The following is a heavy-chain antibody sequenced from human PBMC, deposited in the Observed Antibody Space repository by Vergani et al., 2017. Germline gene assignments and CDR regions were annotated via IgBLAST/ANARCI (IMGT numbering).Heavy chain of an antibody. CDR3: ARAFRRKYYGSGSYYNAPVLKYFDY. J-gene: IGHJ4*02. CDR1: GGSISSSSYY. CDR2: INHSGST. D-gene: IGHD3-10*01. V-gene: IGHV4-39*07. Sequence: QLQLQESGPGLVKPSETLSLTCTVSGGSISSSSYYWGWIRQPPGKGLEWIGEINHSGSTNYNPSLKSRVTISVDTSKKQFSLKLSSVTAADTAVYYCARAFRRKYYGSGSYYNAPVLKYFDYWGQGTLVTVSS.